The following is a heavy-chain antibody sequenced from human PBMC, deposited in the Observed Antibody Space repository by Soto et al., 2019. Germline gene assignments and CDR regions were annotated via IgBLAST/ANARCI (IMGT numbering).Heavy chain of an antibody. J-gene: IGHJ4*02. CDR3: AKDTNWGSPQHRGRHDY. CDR2: ISYDGSNK. D-gene: IGHD7-27*01. V-gene: IGHV3-30*18. CDR1: GFTFSSYG. Sequence: PGGSLRLSCAASGFTFSSYGMHWVRQAPGKGLEWVAVISYDGSNKYYADSVKGRFTISRDNSKNTLYLQMNSLRAEDTAVYYCAKDTNWGSPQHRGRHDYWGQGTLVTVSS.